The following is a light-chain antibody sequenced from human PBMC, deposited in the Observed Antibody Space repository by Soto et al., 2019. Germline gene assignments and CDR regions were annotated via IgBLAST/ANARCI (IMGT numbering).Light chain of an antibody. J-gene: IGLJ1*01. CDR3: CSYAGSSSL. Sequence: QSVLTQPASVSGSPGQSITISCTGTSSDVGSYNLVSWYQQHPGKAPKLMIYEVSKRPSGVSNRFSGSKSGNTASLTISGLQAEDEAYYYCCSYAGSSSLFGTGTKLTVL. CDR2: EVS. CDR1: SSDVGSYNL. V-gene: IGLV2-23*02.